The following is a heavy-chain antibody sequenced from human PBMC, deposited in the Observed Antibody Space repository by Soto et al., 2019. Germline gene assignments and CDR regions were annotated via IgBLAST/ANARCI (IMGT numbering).Heavy chain of an antibody. D-gene: IGHD2-8*01. V-gene: IGHV4-34*02. J-gene: IGHJ6*02. CDR3: ARGRVTNSYYYGADV. CDR1: GEPFTDHF. CDR2: INHGGRT. Sequence: QVQLQQWGAGLLKPSETLSLTCAVSGEPFTDHFCTWIRQAPGKGLEWIGEINHGGRTYFNPSLKSRVTLSVDTSKNQFSLVLVSLTAADTGVYYCARGRVTNSYYYGADVWGQGTTVTVSS.